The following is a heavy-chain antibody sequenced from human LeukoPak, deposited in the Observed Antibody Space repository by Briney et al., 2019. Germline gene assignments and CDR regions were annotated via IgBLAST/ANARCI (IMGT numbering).Heavy chain of an antibody. J-gene: IGHJ4*02. CDR2: IDRDDDK. D-gene: IGHD3-10*01. V-gene: IGHV2-70*01. CDR3: ARIGSYYGSGHDGFDY. Sequence: SGPTLVKPTQTLTLTCTFSGFSLSTSGMCVSWIRQPPGKALEWLAHIDRDDDKYYSTSLKTRLTISKDTSKNQVVLTMTNMDPVDTATYYCARIGSYYGSGHDGFDYWGQGTLVTVSS. CDR1: GFSLSTSGMC.